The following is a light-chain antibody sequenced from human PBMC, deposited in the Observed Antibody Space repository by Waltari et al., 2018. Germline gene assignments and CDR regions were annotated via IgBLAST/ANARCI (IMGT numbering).Light chain of an antibody. CDR2: GKD. CDR1: SLRTSY. Sequence: SSELTQDPAVSVALGQTVRLTCQGDSLRTSYASWYQVKPGQAPVLVISGKDKRPSGDPDRSSGQSSGITSSLTITGAQAEDEADYYCSSRMLFAGGTKVTVL. CDR3: SSRML. J-gene: IGLJ3*02. V-gene: IGLV3-19*01.